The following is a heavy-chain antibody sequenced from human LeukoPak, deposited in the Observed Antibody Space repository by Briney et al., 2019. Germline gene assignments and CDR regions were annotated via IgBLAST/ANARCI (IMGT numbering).Heavy chain of an antibody. Sequence: ASVKVSCKASGYTFTSYYMHWVRQAPGQGLEWMGIINPSGGSTSYAQKFQGRVTMTRDMSTGTVYMELSSLRSEDTAVYYCARDPYSGSYYLAMGAFDIWGQGTMVTVSS. CDR3: ARDPYSGSYYLAMGAFDI. D-gene: IGHD1-26*01. V-gene: IGHV1-46*01. CDR1: GYTFTSYY. J-gene: IGHJ3*02. CDR2: INPSGGST.